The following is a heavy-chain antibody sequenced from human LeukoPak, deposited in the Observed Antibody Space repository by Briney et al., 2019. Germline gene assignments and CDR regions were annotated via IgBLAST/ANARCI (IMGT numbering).Heavy chain of an antibody. J-gene: IGHJ4*02. CDR1: GFTFSSYW. CDR2: INSDGSST. CDR3: ARVGGWGVYYYDSTSLDY. D-gene: IGHD3-22*01. V-gene: IGHV3-74*01. Sequence: GGSLRLSCAASGFTFSSYWMHWVRHAPGKGLVWVSRINSDGSSTSYADSVKGRFTISRDNAKNTLYLQMNSLRAEDTAVYYCARVGGWGVYYYDSTSLDYWGQGTLVTVSS.